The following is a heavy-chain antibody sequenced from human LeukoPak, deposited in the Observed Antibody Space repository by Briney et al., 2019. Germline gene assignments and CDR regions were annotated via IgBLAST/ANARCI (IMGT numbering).Heavy chain of an antibody. Sequence: GGSLRLSCAASGFTFSSYWMHWVRQAPGKGLVWVSRINSDESSTSYADSVKGRFTISRDNSKNTLYLQLNSLRVEDTAEYYCAKTLRESSGREYFDLWGRGTLVTVSS. V-gene: IGHV3-74*01. CDR2: INSDESST. CDR3: AKTLRESSGREYFDL. J-gene: IGHJ2*01. CDR1: GFTFSSYW. D-gene: IGHD6-19*01.